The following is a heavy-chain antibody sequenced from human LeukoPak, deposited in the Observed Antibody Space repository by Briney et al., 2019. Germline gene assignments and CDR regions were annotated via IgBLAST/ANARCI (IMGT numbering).Heavy chain of an antibody. CDR1: GFTFSSYA. Sequence: PGGSLRLSCAASGFTFSSYAMSWVRQAPGKGLEWVSSISSSSSNIYYADSVKGRFTISRDNAKNSLYLQMNSLGAEDTAVYYCAREGAAAGSGYYFDYWGQGTLVAVSS. CDR2: ISSSSSNI. D-gene: IGHD6-13*01. J-gene: IGHJ4*02. CDR3: AREGAAAGSGYYFDY. V-gene: IGHV3-21*01.